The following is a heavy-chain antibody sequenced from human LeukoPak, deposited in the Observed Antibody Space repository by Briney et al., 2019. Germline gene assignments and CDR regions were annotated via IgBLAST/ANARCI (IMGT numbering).Heavy chain of an antibody. CDR3: ARLDYYVDY. CDR2: IYHTGST. V-gene: IGHV4-38-2*01. Sequence: SETLSLTCAVSDNSISSGYYWGWIRQPPGKGLEWIGSIYHTGSTYYNPSLKSRVTISVHTSKNQFSLNLSSVTAAATAVYYCARLDYYVDYWGQGTLVTVSS. CDR1: DNSISSGYY. J-gene: IGHJ4*02.